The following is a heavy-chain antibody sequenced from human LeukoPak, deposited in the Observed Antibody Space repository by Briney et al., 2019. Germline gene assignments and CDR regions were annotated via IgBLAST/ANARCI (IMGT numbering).Heavy chain of an antibody. V-gene: IGHV4-39*01. Sequence: SETLSLTCTVSGGSVSSNTYYWGWIRQPPGKGLEWIGSIYYSGSTYYNPSLKSRVTISVDTSKNQFSLKLSSVTAADTAVYYCARLRYYYDSSGYYRYFDYWGQGTLVTVSS. CDR1: GGSVSSNTYY. CDR3: ARLRYYYDSSGYYRYFDY. J-gene: IGHJ4*02. CDR2: IYYSGST. D-gene: IGHD3-22*01.